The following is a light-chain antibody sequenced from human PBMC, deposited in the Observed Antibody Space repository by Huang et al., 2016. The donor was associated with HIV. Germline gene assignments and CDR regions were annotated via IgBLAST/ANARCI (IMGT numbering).Light chain of an antibody. J-gene: IGKJ1*01. CDR3: QQTYRIPWT. CDR2: AAS. CDR1: QTINSY. Sequence: DIQMTQSPFFLSASVGDRVTITCRASQTINSYLNWYQHKPGKAPKLLIYAASSLQSGVPSRFNASGSGTDCALTISGLQSEDFAIYYCQQTYRIPWTFGQGAKVEIK. V-gene: IGKV1-39*01.